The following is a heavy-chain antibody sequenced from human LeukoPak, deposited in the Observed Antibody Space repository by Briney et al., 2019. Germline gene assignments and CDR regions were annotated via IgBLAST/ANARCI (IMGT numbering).Heavy chain of an antibody. Sequence: GGSLRLSCAASGFTFSSYWMHWVRQAPGKGLVWVSRINSDGSSTSYADSVKSRFTISRDNAKNTLYLQMNSLRAEDTAVYYCARAVNYYDSSGYYYYFDYWGQGTLVTVSS. D-gene: IGHD3-22*01. V-gene: IGHV3-74*01. CDR1: GFTFSSYW. CDR3: ARAVNYYDSSGYYYYFDY. J-gene: IGHJ4*02. CDR2: INSDGSST.